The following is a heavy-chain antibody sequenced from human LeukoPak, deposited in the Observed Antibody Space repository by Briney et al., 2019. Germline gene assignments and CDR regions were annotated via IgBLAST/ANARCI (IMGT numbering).Heavy chain of an antibody. J-gene: IGHJ5*02. CDR1: GYTFTSYY. D-gene: IGHD3-3*01. CDR3: ARGGTIFGVVTDNGFDP. V-gene: IGHV1-46*01. Sequence: ASVKVSCKASGYTFTSYYMHWVRQAPGQGLEWMGIINPSGGSTSYAQKFQGRVTMTRDTSTGTVYMELSSLRSEDTAVYYCARGGTIFGVVTDNGFDPWGQGTLVTVSS. CDR2: INPSGGST.